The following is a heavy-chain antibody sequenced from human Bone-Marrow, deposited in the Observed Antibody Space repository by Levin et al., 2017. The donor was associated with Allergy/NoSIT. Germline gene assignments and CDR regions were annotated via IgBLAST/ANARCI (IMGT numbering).Heavy chain of an antibody. CDR2: INHSGDS. CDR1: GGSFNSYY. CDR3: ARVPPYYSVSANYNAPHLRISFFDN. Sequence: SQTLSLTCDISGGSFNSYYWGWIRQPPGRGLEWIGEINHSGDSNYNPSLKSRVTLSVDTSKNRISLEMNSVTAADTAVYYCARVPPYYSVSANYNAPHLRISFFDNWGQGTLVTVS. D-gene: IGHD3-10*01. J-gene: IGHJ4*02. V-gene: IGHV4-34*01.